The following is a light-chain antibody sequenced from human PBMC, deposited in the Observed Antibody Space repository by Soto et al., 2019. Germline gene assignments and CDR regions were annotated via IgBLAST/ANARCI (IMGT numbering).Light chain of an antibody. Sequence: EIVLTQSPATLSLSPGERATLSCRASQSVSSYLAWYQQKPGPAPRLLIYDASNRATGIPARFSGSGSGTDFPLTISSLEPEDFAVYYCQQRSNWPLTFGGGTKVEIK. J-gene: IGKJ4*01. CDR2: DAS. V-gene: IGKV3-11*01. CDR1: QSVSSY. CDR3: QQRSNWPLT.